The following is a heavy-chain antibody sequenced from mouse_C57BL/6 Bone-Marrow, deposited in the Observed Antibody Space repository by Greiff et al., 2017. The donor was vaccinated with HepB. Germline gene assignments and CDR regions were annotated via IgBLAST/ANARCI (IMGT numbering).Heavy chain of an antibody. CDR3: TTGWYPYYFDY. J-gene: IGHJ2*01. V-gene: IGHV1-15*01. Sequence: VVRPGASVTLSCKASGYTFTDYEMHWVKQTPVHGLEWIGAIDPETGGTAYNQKFKGKAILTADKSSSTAYMELRSLTSEDSAVYYCTTGWYPYYFDYWGQGTTLTVSS. D-gene: IGHD1-1*02. CDR2: IDPETGGT. CDR1: GYTFTDYE.